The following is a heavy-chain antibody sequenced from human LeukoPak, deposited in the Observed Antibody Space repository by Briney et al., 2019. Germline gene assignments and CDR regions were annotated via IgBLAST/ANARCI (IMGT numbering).Heavy chain of an antibody. J-gene: IGHJ4*02. CDR1: GFTLSSYG. Sequence: PGGTLRLSCAASGFTLSSYGMSWVRQAPGKGLEWVSAISGSGGSTYYADSVKGRFTISRDNSKNTLYLQMNRLRAEDTAVYYCAKELTLIRGVISSNFDYWGQGTLVTVSS. D-gene: IGHD3-10*01. CDR2: ISGSGGST. V-gene: IGHV3-23*01. CDR3: AKELTLIRGVISSNFDY.